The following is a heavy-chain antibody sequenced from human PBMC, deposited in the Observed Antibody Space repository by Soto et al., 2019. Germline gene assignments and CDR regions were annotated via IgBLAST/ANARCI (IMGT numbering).Heavy chain of an antibody. J-gene: IGHJ5*02. D-gene: IGHD2-21*02. Sequence: ASVKVSCKVSGYTFTDYYMHWLQLAPGKEHEWMGLVDPEDGETIYAEKFQGRVTITADTSTDTAYMELSSLRSEDTAVYYCATGGFESPAIAFSGNYWLDPWGQGPLVAVSS. CDR3: ATGGFESPAIAFSGNYWLDP. CDR1: GYTFTDYY. CDR2: VDPEDGET. V-gene: IGHV1-69-2*01.